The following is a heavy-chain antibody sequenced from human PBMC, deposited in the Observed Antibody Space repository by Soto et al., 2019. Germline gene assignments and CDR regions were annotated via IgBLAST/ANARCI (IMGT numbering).Heavy chain of an antibody. V-gene: IGHV3-9*01. CDR1: EFTFDDYA. CDR3: VKDKSLGGEASTYYFDF. Sequence: EVQLVESGGGLVHPGRSLRLSCAASEFTFDDYAMHWVRQAPGKGLEWVGFISWSSVYTGYADSVKGRFTISRDNAKNSLYLEMNSLRPEDTALYYCVKDKSLGGEASTYYFDFWGQGTLVTVSS. CDR2: ISWSSVYT. D-gene: IGHD2-21*01. J-gene: IGHJ4*02.